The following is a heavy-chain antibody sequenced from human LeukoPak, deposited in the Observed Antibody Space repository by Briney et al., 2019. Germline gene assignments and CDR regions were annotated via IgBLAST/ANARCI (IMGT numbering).Heavy chain of an antibody. V-gene: IGHV4-59*01. CDR3: ASRYDILTGAFDH. D-gene: IGHD3-9*01. CDR1: SGSMKNYY. J-gene: IGHJ4*02. Sequence: SETLSLTCSVSSGSMKNYYWNWTRQPPGKGLEWIAYMYYSGSPNYNPSLKSRSTISVEMSKNQISLKLSAVTAADTAVYYCASRYDILTGAFDHWGQGILVTVSS. CDR2: MYYSGSP.